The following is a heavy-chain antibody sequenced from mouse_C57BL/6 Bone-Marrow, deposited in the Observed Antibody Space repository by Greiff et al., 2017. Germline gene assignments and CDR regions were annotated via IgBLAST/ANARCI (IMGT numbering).Heavy chain of an antibody. CDR3: ARSAYCFDY. J-gene: IGHJ2*01. V-gene: IGHV1-69*01. Sequence: QVQLQQPGAELVMPGASVKLSCKASGYTFTSYWMHWVKQRPGQGLEWIGEIDPSDSYTNYNQKFKGKSTLTVDKSSSTAYMQLSSLTSEDSAVYYCARSAYCFDYWGQGTTLTVSS. CDR1: GYTFTSYW. CDR2: IDPSDSYT. D-gene: IGHD6-1*01.